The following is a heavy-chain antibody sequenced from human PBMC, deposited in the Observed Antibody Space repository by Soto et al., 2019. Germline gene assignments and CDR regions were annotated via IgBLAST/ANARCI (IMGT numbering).Heavy chain of an antibody. CDR3: ARDVISKEGLRVLEWLSRPYYYCYGMDV. CDR1: GGTFSSYA. J-gene: IGHJ6*02. Sequence: SVKVSCKASGGTFSSYAISWVRQAPGQGLEWMGGIIPIFGTANYAQKFQGRVTTTADESTSTAYMELSSLRSEDTAVYYCARDVISKEGLRVLEWLSRPYYYCYGMDVWGQGTTVTVCS. D-gene: IGHD3-3*01. CDR2: IIPIFGTA. V-gene: IGHV1-69*13.